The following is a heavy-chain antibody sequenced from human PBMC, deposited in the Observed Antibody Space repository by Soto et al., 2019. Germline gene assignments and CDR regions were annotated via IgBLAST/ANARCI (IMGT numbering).Heavy chain of an antibody. V-gene: IGHV3-48*02. Sequence: GVSLRLSCSVSGFTFSPYSMNWVRQAPGKGLEWISYISSGGDTIYYADSVRGRFTVSRDNTKNSLYLQMDGLRDEDTAVYYCARDRSAIYGVVTHIDYWGAGTLVTVST. CDR2: ISSGGDTI. J-gene: IGHJ4*02. D-gene: IGHD3-3*01. CDR3: ARDRSAIYGVVTHIDY. CDR1: GFTFSPYS.